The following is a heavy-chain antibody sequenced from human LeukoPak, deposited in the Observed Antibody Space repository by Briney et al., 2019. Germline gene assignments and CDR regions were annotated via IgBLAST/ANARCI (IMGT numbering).Heavy chain of an antibody. CDR1: GGSIHTYY. CDR3: ARGKAASGTVYY. Sequence: PSETLSLTCSVSGGSIHTYYWTWIRQPPRKGLEWIGIVYYSGTTYYNPSLKSRLTISVDTSKNQFSLKLSSVTAADTAVYYCARGKAASGTVYYWGQGTLVTVSS. D-gene: IGHD6-13*01. CDR2: VYYSGTT. J-gene: IGHJ4*02. V-gene: IGHV4-59*12.